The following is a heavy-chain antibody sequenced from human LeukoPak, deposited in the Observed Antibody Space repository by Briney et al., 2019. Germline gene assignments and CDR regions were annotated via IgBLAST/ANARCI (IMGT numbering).Heavy chain of an antibody. CDR3: ARAGQGFDS. J-gene: IGHJ5*01. Sequence: PGRSLRLSCAASGFTFDSYWMHWVRQGPGKGLVRVSRINSDGTTTTYADSVKGRFTISRDNAKNTLYLQVNSLRAEDTAVYYCARAGQGFDSWGQGTLVTVSS. CDR2: INSDGTTT. CDR1: GFTFDSYW. V-gene: IGHV3-74*01.